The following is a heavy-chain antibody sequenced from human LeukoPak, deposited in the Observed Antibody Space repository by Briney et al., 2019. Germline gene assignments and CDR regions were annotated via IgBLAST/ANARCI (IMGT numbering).Heavy chain of an antibody. CDR3: ARDRGYTYYYDTSGYYPSYYFDY. CDR2: INAGNGNT. Sequence: ASVKVSCKASGYTFTNYAMHWVRQAPGQRLEWMGWINAGNGNTKYSQEFQGRVTIARDTSASTAYMELSSLRSEDMAVYYCARDRGYTYYYDTSGYYPSYYFDYWGQGTLVTVSS. CDR1: GYTFTNYA. D-gene: IGHD3-22*01. V-gene: IGHV1-3*03. J-gene: IGHJ4*02.